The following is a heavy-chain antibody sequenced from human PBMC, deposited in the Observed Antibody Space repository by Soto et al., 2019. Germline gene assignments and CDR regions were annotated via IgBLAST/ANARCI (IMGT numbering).Heavy chain of an antibody. Sequence: PVGSLRLSCAASGFTFSAYAMSWVRQAPGKGLEWVSSIGSRTTYIYYADSVQGRFTISRDNAKSSLYLQMYSLRADDTAVYYCARDPDYSGGQKSFDYWGLGTLVTVSS. V-gene: IGHV3-21*06. CDR3: ARDPDYSGGQKSFDY. CDR1: GFTFSAYA. J-gene: IGHJ4*02. D-gene: IGHD6-19*01. CDR2: IGSRTTYI.